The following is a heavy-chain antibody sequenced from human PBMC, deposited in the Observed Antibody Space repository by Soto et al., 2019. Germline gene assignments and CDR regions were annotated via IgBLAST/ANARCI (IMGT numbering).Heavy chain of an antibody. CDR1: GFTFSSYA. J-gene: IGHJ4*02. CDR2: ISYDGTNK. CDR3: ARVGGYCGYDGFDY. D-gene: IGHD5-12*01. Sequence: QVQLVESGGGVVQPGRSLRLSCAASGFTFSSYAVHWVRQAPGKGLEWVAVISYDGTNKYYVDSVKGRFTISMDNSNNTLYLQMNGLRGEDTAVYYCARVGGYCGYDGFDYWGQGTLVPVSS. V-gene: IGHV3-30-3*01.